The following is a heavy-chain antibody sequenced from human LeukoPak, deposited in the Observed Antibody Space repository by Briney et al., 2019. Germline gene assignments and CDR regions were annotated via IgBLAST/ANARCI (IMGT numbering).Heavy chain of an antibody. V-gene: IGHV3-23*01. CDR2: ITGSGGST. Sequence: GGSLRLSCAASGFTFSNYAMSWVRQAPGKGLEWVSVITGSGGSTHYADSVKGRFTISRDNSKNTLYPQMNNLRAEDTAVYYCAKDRVDVVAFESRGLVNWGQGTLVTVSS. J-gene: IGHJ4*02. CDR1: GFTFSNYA. CDR3: AKDRVDVVAFESRGLVN. D-gene: IGHD5-12*01.